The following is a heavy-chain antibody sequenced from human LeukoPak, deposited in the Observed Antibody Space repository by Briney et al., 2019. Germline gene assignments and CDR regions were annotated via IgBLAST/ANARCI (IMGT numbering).Heavy chain of an antibody. J-gene: IGHJ5*02. Sequence: SETLSLTCAVYGGSFSGYYWSWIRQPPGKGLEWIGEINHSGSTNYNPSLKSRVTISVDTSKNQFSLKLSSVTAADTAVYCCARGRRIGYYYDSSGYNNWFDPWGQGTLVTVSS. V-gene: IGHV4-34*01. CDR1: GGSFSGYY. CDR2: INHSGST. CDR3: ARGRRIGYYYDSSGYNNWFDP. D-gene: IGHD3-22*01.